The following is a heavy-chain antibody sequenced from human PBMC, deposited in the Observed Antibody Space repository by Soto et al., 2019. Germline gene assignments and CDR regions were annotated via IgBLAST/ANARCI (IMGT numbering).Heavy chain of an antibody. CDR3: AGGPRGVPNWFDP. J-gene: IGHJ5*02. CDR2: IYCSVNS. Sequence: SSETLSLTCTVSGITINSGTYHWTWIRQHPGRGLEWIGYIYCSVNSYCNTSPKSGVTISVDRSKNQFSLGLTSVTAADTAVYYCAGGPRGVPNWFDPWGQGTLVTVSS. D-gene: IGHD2-2*01. CDR1: GITINSGTYH. V-gene: IGHV4-31*03.